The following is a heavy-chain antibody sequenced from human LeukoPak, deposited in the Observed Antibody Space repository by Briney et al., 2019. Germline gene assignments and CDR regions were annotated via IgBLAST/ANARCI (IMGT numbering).Heavy chain of an antibody. J-gene: IGHJ4*02. CDR1: GGSISSYY. CDR2: IYYSGST. CDR3: ARGLRGWNFDY. D-gene: IGHD6-19*01. Sequence: SETLSLTCAVSGGSISSYYWSWIRQPLGKGLEWIGYIYYSGSTNYNPSLKSRVTISVDTSKNQFSLKLSSVTAADTAVYYCARGLRGWNFDYWGQGTLVTVSS. V-gene: IGHV4-59*01.